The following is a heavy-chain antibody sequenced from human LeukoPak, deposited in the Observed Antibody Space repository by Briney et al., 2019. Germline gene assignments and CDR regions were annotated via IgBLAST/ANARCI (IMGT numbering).Heavy chain of an antibody. V-gene: IGHV3-7*01. Sequence: GGSLRLSCAASGFTFSSYWMSWVRQAPGKGLEWVANINQDGSETYYVDSLRGRFTFSRDNAENSVFLQMNSLRAEDTAIYYCVRQMVGASFDFWGQGTLVTVSS. D-gene: IGHD1-26*01. CDR3: VRQMVGASFDF. CDR1: GFTFSSYW. CDR2: INQDGSET. J-gene: IGHJ4*02.